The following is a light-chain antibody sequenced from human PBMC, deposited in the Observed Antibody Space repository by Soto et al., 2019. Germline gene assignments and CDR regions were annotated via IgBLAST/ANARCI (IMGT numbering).Light chain of an antibody. J-gene: IGKJ1*01. CDR2: DAS. V-gene: IGKV1-5*01. CDR1: QSVSNY. CDR3: QQYISYSWT. Sequence: DIQMTQSPSTLSASVGDRVTITCRASQSVSNYLAWYQQKPGKAPQLLIYDASSLESGVPSRFSGRGSGTDFTLSIRSLQTDDFGTYYCQQYISYSWTFGHGTKVEI.